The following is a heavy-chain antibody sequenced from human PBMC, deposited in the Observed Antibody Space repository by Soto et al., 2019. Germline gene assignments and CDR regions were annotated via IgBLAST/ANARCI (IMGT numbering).Heavy chain of an antibody. V-gene: IGHV4-61*08. Sequence: TSETLSLTCAVSGGSISSGGYSWSWIRQPPGKGLEWIGYIYYSGSTNYNPSLKSRVTISVDTSKNQFSLKLSSVTAADTAVYYCARELDLWGRGTLVTVSS. CDR3: ARELDL. CDR1: GGSISSGGYS. CDR2: IYYSGST. J-gene: IGHJ2*01.